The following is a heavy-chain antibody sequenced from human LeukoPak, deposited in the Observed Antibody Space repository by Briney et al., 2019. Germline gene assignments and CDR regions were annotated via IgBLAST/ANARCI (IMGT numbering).Heavy chain of an antibody. J-gene: IGHJ5*02. Sequence: KTSETLSLTCTVSGGSISSYYWSWIRQPPGKGMEWIGYIYYSGSTNYNPSLKSRVTISVDTSKNQFSLKLSSVIVADTAVYYCAGDQDYYGSGSYGPDHWGQGTLVTVSS. V-gene: IGHV4-59*12. CDR3: AGDQDYYGSGSYGPDH. CDR1: GGSISSYY. CDR2: IYYSGST. D-gene: IGHD3-10*01.